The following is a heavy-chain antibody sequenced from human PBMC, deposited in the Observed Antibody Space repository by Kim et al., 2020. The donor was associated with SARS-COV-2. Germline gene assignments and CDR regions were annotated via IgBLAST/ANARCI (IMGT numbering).Heavy chain of an antibody. D-gene: IGHD2-2*01. CDR3: ARHPAYPRGLFDP. J-gene: IGHJ5*02. Sequence: SETLSLTCTVSGGFISSSSYYWGWIRQPPGKGLEWIGSIYYTGATYYNPSLRSRASISVDTSKNQFYVKLSSVTAADTALYYCARHPAYPRGLFDPWGQGTLVTVSS. V-gene: IGHV4-39*01. CDR1: GGFISSSSYY. CDR2: IYYTGAT.